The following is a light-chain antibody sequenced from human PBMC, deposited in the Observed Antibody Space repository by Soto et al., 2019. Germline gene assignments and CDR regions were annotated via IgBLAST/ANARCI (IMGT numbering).Light chain of an antibody. J-gene: IGKJ1*01. Sequence: EIVMTQSPATLSVSPGERATLSCRASQSISNKVAWYQQKPGQAPRLLIYGASTRATTIPARFSGSGSGTEFTLTISSLQSEDFAVYYCQQYNNWPPWTFGQGTRWIS. CDR1: QSISNK. CDR3: QQYNNWPPWT. V-gene: IGKV3-15*01. CDR2: GAS.